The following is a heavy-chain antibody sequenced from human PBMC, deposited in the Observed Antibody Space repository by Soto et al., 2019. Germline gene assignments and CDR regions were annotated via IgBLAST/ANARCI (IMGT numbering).Heavy chain of an antibody. CDR1: GGTFSSYA. Sequence: QVQLVQSGAEVKKPGTSVKVSCKASGGTFSSYAISWVRQAPGQGLEWMGGIIPIFGTANYAQKFQGRVTITADESTSTAYMELSSLRSEDTAVYYCAILHCGGDCYSPHFDYWGQGTLVTVSS. V-gene: IGHV1-69*01. J-gene: IGHJ4*02. CDR3: AILHCGGDCYSPHFDY. CDR2: IIPIFGTA. D-gene: IGHD2-21*02.